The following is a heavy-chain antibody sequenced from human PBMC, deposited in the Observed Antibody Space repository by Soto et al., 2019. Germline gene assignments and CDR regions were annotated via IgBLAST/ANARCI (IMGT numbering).Heavy chain of an antibody. J-gene: IGHJ5*02. Sequence: EVQLVPSGAEVKKPGESLKISCKGSGYSFISYWIGWVRQMPGRGLEWMGIIYPHDSDTRYSPSFQGQVTIPADKSISTAYLQWSSLTASDSAMYYCARLYGSGQWSWFEPWGQGTLVHGSS. CDR3: ARLYGSGQWSWFEP. CDR2: IYPHDSDT. CDR1: GYSFISYW. D-gene: IGHD3-10*01. V-gene: IGHV5-51*01.